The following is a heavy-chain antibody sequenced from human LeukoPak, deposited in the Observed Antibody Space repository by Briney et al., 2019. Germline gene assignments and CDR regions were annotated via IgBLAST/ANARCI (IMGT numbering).Heavy chain of an antibody. D-gene: IGHD3-10*01. Sequence: SETLSLTCTVSGGSISSYYWSWIRQPPRKGLEWIGYIYYSGSTNYNPSLKSRVTISVDTSKNQFSLKLSSVTAADTAVYYCARESRGGSGSYYLPDYWGQGTLVTVSS. CDR2: IYYSGST. CDR3: ARESRGGSGSYYLPDY. CDR1: GGSISSYY. V-gene: IGHV4-59*01. J-gene: IGHJ4*02.